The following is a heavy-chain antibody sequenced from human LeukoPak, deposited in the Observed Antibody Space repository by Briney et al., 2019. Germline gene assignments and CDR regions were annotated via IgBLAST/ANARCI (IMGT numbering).Heavy chain of an antibody. J-gene: IGHJ4*02. D-gene: IGHD6-19*01. Sequence: GGSLRLSCAASGFTLSSHTMNWVRQVPGKGLAWVSTVSSDSTVHYAESVKGRFTISKDNAKNSLYLQMNSLRAEDTAVYYCAKDPPPGAVAGIDYWGQGTLVTVSS. CDR3: AKDPPPGAVAGIDY. CDR2: VSSDSTV. CDR1: GFTLSSHT. V-gene: IGHV3-48*04.